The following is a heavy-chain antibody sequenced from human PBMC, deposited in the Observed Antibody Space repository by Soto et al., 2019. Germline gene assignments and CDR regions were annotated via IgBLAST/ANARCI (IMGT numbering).Heavy chain of an antibody. CDR3: AKEGGYDWNRLFDY. D-gene: IGHD1-20*01. J-gene: IGHJ4*02. V-gene: IGHV3-23*01. Sequence: HPVGSLRLSCAASGFTFSSYAMSWVRQAPGKGLEWVSAISGSGGSTYYADSVKGRFTISRDNSKNTLYLQMNSLRAEDTAVYYCAKEGGYDWNRLFDYWGQGTLVTVSS. CDR1: GFTFSSYA. CDR2: ISGSGGST.